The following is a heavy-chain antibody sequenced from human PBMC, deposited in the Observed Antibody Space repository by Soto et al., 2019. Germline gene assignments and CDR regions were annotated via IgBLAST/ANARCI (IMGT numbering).Heavy chain of an antibody. CDR1: GGSINNYY. V-gene: IGHV4-59*01. J-gene: IGHJ4*02. CDR3: ARRYGGKFDY. CDR2: IYYSGST. Sequence: TLSLTCTVSGGSINNYYWSWIRQPPGKGLEWIGYIYYSGSTNYNPSLKSRVTISVDTSKNQFSLKLSSVTAADTAVYYCARRYGGKFDYWGQGTLVTVSS. D-gene: IGHD1-26*01.